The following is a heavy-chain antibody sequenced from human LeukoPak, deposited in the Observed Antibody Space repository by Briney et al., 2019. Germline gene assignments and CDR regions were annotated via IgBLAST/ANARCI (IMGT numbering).Heavy chain of an antibody. D-gene: IGHD2-15*01. J-gene: IGHJ4*02. CDR2: INHSGST. CDR1: GGSFSGYY. V-gene: IGHV4-34*01. Sequence: SETLSLTCAVYGGSFSGYYWSWIRQPPGKGLEWIGEINHSGSTNYNPSLKSRVTISVDTSKNQFSLKLSSVTAADTAVYYCARVRAGGLSSLDCSGGSCYPGYFDYWGQGTLVTVSS. CDR3: ARVRAGGLSSLDCSGGSCYPGYFDY.